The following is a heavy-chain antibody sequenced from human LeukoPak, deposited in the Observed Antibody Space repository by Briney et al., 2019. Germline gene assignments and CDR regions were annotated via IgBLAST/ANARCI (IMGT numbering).Heavy chain of an antibody. Sequence: ASVKVSCKASGYTFTCYYMHWVRQAPGQGLEWMGWINPNSGGTNYAQKFQGRVTMTRDTSISTAYMELSRLRSDDTAVYYCATPGPYYYGSGSDYWGQGTLVTVSS. J-gene: IGHJ4*02. CDR2: INPNSGGT. V-gene: IGHV1-2*02. CDR1: GYTFTCYY. D-gene: IGHD3-10*01. CDR3: ATPGPYYYGSGSDY.